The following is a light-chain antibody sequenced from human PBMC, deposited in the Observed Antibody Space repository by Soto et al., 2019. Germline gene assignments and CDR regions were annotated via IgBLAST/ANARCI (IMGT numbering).Light chain of an antibody. CDR1: QSIGIW. CDR3: QQYNDYSWT. J-gene: IGKJ1*01. CDR2: KAS. V-gene: IGKV1-5*03. Sequence: IQMTQSPSTLSASVGDRVAITCRASQSIGIWLAWYQKKPGKAPRILIYKASTLQTGGTSRFSGSGSGTEFTLTISSLQPDDFATYYCQQYNDYSWTFGQGTKVEIK.